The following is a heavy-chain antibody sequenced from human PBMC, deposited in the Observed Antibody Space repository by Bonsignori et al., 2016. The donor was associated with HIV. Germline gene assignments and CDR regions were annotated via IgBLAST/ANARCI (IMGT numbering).Heavy chain of an antibody. CDR2: IKQDGSEK. Sequence: GESLKISCAASGFTFSSYWMSWVRQAPGKGLEWVANIKQDGSEKYYVDSVKGRFTISRDNAKNSLYLQMNSLRAEDTAVYYCARANYAGSEGWFDPWGQGTLVTVSS. CDR1: GFTFSSYW. V-gene: IGHV3-7*03. D-gene: IGHD3-22*01. CDR3: ARANYAGSEGWFDP. J-gene: IGHJ5*02.